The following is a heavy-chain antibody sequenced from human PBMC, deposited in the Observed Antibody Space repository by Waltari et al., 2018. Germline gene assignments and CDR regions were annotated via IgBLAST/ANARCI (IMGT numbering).Heavy chain of an antibody. Sequence: QVQLVESGGGVVQPGRSLSLSCAASGFTFSSYAMHWVRQAPGKGLEWVAVISYDGSNKYYADSVKGRFTISRDNSKNTLYLQMNSLRAEDTAVYYCARGSYGDYVFDYWGQGTLVTVSS. J-gene: IGHJ4*02. D-gene: IGHD4-17*01. V-gene: IGHV3-30*01. CDR1: GFTFSSYA. CDR2: ISYDGSNK. CDR3: ARGSYGDYVFDY.